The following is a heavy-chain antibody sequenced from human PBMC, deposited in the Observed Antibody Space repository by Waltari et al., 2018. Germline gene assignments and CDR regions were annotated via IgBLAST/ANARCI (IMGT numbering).Heavy chain of an antibody. Sequence: QVQLVQSGAEVKKPGASVKISCKTSEYTFASPYVHWVRQAPGQGLEWMGIINPSGGSTIYGQRFQGRVTMTRDTSTSTVYMELSSLKSEDTAVYYCATDTGALWMDVWGQGTTVTVSS. CDR3: ATDTGALWMDV. CDR2: INPSGGST. J-gene: IGHJ6*02. CDR1: EYTFASPY. D-gene: IGHD2-21*01. V-gene: IGHV1-46*01.